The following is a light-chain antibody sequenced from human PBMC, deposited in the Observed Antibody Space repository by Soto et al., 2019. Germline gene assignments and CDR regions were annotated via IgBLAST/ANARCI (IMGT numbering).Light chain of an antibody. CDR2: EVV. J-gene: IGLJ2*01. CDR1: DSNY. CDR3: TSYAGNNNLV. V-gene: IGLV2-8*01. Sequence: QSVLTQPPSASGSPGQSVTISCTGTDSNYVSWYQQHPGKAPKLLIYEVVKRPSGVPDRFSGSKSGNTASLTVSGLQAEDVADYHCTSYAGNNNLVFGGGTKLTVL.